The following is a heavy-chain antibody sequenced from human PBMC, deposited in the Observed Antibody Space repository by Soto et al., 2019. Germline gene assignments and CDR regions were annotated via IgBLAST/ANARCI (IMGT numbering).Heavy chain of an antibody. V-gene: IGHV3-30*18. CDR2: ISYDGSND. CDR1: GFTFSSFG. Sequence: QVQLVESGGGVVQPGRSLRLSCAASGFTFSSFGMHWVRQAPGKGLEWVAHISYDGSNDHSADSVKGRFTISRDNSEDTLYLQMSSLRVEDTAVYYCAKDTYFHDSSGYYIFDYWGQGTLVTVSS. D-gene: IGHD3-22*01. CDR3: AKDTYFHDSSGYYIFDY. J-gene: IGHJ4*02.